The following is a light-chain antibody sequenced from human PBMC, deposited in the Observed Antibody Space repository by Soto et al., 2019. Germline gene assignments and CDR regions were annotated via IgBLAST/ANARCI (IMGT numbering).Light chain of an antibody. CDR1: TGAVTSGHY. CDR3: LLSYSCARRV. Sequence: QAVVTQEPSLTVSPGGTVTLTCGSNTGAVTSGHYPYWFQQKPGQAPRTLIYDTSNKHSWTPARFSGSLLGGKAALTLSSAQPEDEAEYYCLLSYSCARRVFGTGTKVTVL. J-gene: IGLJ1*01. V-gene: IGLV7-46*01. CDR2: DTS.